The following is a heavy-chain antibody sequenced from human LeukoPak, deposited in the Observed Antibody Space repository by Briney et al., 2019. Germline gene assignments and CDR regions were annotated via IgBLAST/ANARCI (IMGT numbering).Heavy chain of an antibody. CDR2: ISDSGGRT. D-gene: IGHD3-22*01. CDR3: AKRGVVIRVILVGFHKEANYFDS. Sequence: AGGSLRLSCAVSGITLSNYGMSWVRQAPGKGLEWVAGISDSGGRTNYADSVKGRFTNSRDNPKNTLYLQMNSLRVEDTAVYFCAKRGVVIRVILVGFHKEANYFDSWGQGALVTVSS. CDR1: GITLSNYG. J-gene: IGHJ4*02. V-gene: IGHV3-23*01.